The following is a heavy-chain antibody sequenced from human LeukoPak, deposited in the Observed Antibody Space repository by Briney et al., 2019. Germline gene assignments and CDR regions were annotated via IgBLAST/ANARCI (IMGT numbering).Heavy chain of an antibody. Sequence: GGSLRPSCAASGFTFSTYTMTWVRRAPGKGLEWVSAIIASGGSTYYADSVKGRFTISRDNSKNTLYVLMNSLRAEDTAVYYCAKCKTSGWSSDVMDVWGQGTTVTVSS. CDR2: IIASGGST. V-gene: IGHV3-23*01. CDR1: GFTFSTYT. J-gene: IGHJ6*02. D-gene: IGHD6-19*01. CDR3: AKCKTSGWSSDVMDV.